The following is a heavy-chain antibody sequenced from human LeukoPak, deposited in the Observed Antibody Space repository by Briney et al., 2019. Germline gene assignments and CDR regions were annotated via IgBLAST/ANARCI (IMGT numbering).Heavy chain of an antibody. CDR1: GGSISSYY. D-gene: IGHD6-6*01. CDR2: IYYSGST. Sequence: PSETLSLTCTVSGGSISSYYWSWIRQPPGKGLEWIGYIYYSGSTNYNPSLKSRVTISVDTSKDQFSLKMRSVTAADTAVYYCASGIAARRYYYYMDVWGKGTTVTVSS. CDR3: ASGIAARRYYYYMDV. V-gene: IGHV4-59*01. J-gene: IGHJ6*03.